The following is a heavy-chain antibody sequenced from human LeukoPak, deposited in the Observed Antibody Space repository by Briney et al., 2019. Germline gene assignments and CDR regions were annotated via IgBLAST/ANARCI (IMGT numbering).Heavy chain of an antibody. CDR2: IYTSGST. J-gene: IGHJ4*02. D-gene: IGHD1-26*01. CDR3: ARAGYIVGATLFDY. CDR1: GGSISSYC. Sequence: PSETLSLTCTVSGGSISSYCWSWIRQPAGKGLEWTGRIYTSGSTNYNPSLKSRVTMSVDTSKNQFSLKLSSVTAADTAVYYCARAGYIVGATLFDYWGQGTLVTVSS. V-gene: IGHV4-4*07.